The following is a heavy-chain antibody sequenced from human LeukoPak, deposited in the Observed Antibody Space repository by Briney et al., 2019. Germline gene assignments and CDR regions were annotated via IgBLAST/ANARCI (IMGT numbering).Heavy chain of an antibody. V-gene: IGHV5-51*01. Sequence: GESLKISCKGSGYSFTSYWIGWVRQMPGKGLEWMGIIYPGDSDTRYSPSFQGQVTISADKSISTAYLQWSSLKASDTAMYYCARHREAWRGDYVRVGAFDIWGQGTMVTVSS. CDR3: ARHREAWRGDYVRVGAFDI. CDR1: GYSFTSYW. CDR2: IYPGDSDT. J-gene: IGHJ3*02. D-gene: IGHD3-10*02.